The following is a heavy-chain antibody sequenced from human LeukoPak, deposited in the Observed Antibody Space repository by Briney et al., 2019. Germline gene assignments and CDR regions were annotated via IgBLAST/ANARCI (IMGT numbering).Heavy chain of an antibody. CDR2: ISYDGSNK. V-gene: IGHV3-30*18. CDR1: GFAFSRYG. CDR3: AKAHYYYDSSGYYGAFDI. Sequence: PGGSLRLSCAASGFAFSRYGMHWVRQAPGKGLEWVAVISYDGSNKYYADSVKGRFTISRDNSKNTLYLQMNSLRAEDTAVDYCAKAHYYYDSSGYYGAFDIWGQGTIVTVSS. J-gene: IGHJ3*02. D-gene: IGHD3-22*01.